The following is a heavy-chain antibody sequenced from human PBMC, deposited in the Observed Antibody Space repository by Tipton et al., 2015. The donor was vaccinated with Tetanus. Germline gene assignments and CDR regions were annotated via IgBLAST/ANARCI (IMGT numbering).Heavy chain of an antibody. V-gene: IGHV4-39*01. Sequence: LRLSCTVSGGSISSSSYYWGWIRQPPGKGLEWIGSIYYSGSTYYNPSLRSRVTLSVDTSNTQFSLRVTSVTAADTAVYYCARLSSSANDAHAFDIWGQGTMVTVSS. D-gene: IGHD3-22*01. CDR1: GGSISSSSYY. J-gene: IGHJ3*02. CDR3: ARLSSSANDAHAFDI. CDR2: IYYSGST.